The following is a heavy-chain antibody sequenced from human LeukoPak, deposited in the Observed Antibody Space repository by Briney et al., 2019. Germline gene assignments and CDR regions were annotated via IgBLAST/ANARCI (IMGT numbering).Heavy chain of an antibody. CDR2: INPNSGGT. J-gene: IGHJ4*02. CDR3: ARWGPYYYDSSGYGHFDY. V-gene: IGHV1-2*02. D-gene: IGHD3-22*01. CDR1: GYTFTGYY. Sequence: GASVKVSCKASGYTFTGYYMHWVRRAPGQGLEWMGWINPNSGGTNYAQKFQGRVTMTRDTSISTAYMELSRLRSDDTAVYYCARWGPYYYDSSGYGHFDYWGQGTLVTVSS.